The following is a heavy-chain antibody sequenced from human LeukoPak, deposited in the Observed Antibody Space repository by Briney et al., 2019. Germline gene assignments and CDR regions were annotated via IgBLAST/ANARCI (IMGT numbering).Heavy chain of an antibody. V-gene: IGHV3-74*01. Sequence: GGSLRLSCAASGFTFSSYWMHWVRQAPGKGLVWVSRINSDGSRTGYADSVKGRFTISRDNAKNTLSPQMNSLRAEDTAVYYCAGGFGFDYWGQGTLVTVSS. CDR3: AGGFGFDY. CDR1: GFTFSSYW. CDR2: INSDGSRT. D-gene: IGHD3-10*01. J-gene: IGHJ4*02.